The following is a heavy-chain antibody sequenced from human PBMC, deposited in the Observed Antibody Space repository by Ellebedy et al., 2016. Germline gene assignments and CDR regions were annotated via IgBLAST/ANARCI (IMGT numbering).Heavy chain of an antibody. J-gene: IGHJ2*01. CDR2: IYYSGST. CDR3: ARVLNWGDWYFDL. CDR1: GGSISSYY. Sequence: GSLRLSCTVSGGSISSYYWSWIRQHPGKGLEWIGYIYYSGSTNYNPSLKSRVTISVDTSKNQFSLKLSSVTAADTAVYYCARVLNWGDWYFDLWGRGTLVTVSS. V-gene: IGHV4-59*01. D-gene: IGHD7-27*01.